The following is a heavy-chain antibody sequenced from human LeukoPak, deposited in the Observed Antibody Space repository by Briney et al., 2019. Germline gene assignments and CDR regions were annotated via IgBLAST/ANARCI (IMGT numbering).Heavy chain of an antibody. CDR3: ARDRSERIAAAGIYPS. J-gene: IGHJ5*02. D-gene: IGHD6-13*01. V-gene: IGHV3-7*01. CDR2: IKQDGSEK. CDR1: GFTFSSYW. Sequence: PGGSLRLSCAASGFTFSSYWMSWVRQAPGKGLEWVANIKQDGSEKYYVDSVKGRFTISRDNAKNSLYLQMNSLRAEDTAVYYCARDRSERIAAAGIYPSWGQGTLVTVSS.